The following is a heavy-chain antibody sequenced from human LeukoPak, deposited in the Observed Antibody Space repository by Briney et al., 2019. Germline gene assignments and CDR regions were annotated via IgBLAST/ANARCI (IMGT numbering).Heavy chain of an antibody. D-gene: IGHD6-6*01. J-gene: IGHJ6*03. CDR1: GFTFDDYA. V-gene: IGHV3-9*03. CDR2: ISWNSGSI. CDR3: AKSSSSYHYYYMDV. Sequence: GGSLRLSCAASGFTFDDYAMHWVRQAPGKGLEWVSGISWNSGSIGYADSVKGRFTISRDNAKNSLYLQMNSLRAEDMALYYCAKSSSSYHYYYMDVWGKGTTVTVSS.